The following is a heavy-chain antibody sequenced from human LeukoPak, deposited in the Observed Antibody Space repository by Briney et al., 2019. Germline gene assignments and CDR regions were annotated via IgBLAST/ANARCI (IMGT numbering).Heavy chain of an antibody. J-gene: IGHJ4*02. CDR1: GFTFSSYS. CDR2: ISYDGSNK. Sequence: GGSLRLSCAASGFTFSSYSMNWVRQAPGKGLEWVAVISYDGSNKYYADSVKGRFTISRDNSKNTLYLQMNSLRAEDTAVYYCARARPLSEFDYWGQGTLVTVSS. D-gene: IGHD3-16*02. CDR3: ARARPLSEFDY. V-gene: IGHV3-30*03.